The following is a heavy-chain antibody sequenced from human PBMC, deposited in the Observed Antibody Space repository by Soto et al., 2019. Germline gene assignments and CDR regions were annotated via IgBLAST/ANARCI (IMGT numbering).Heavy chain of an antibody. CDR1: GYTFTNYG. D-gene: IGHD2-2*01. CDR2: INTYNGNT. V-gene: IGHV1-18*01. CDR3: XXXXXXXTRATVRFDI. J-gene: IGHJ3*02. Sequence: VQLVQSGVEVKKPGASVKVSCKASGYTFTNYGISWVRQAPGQGLEWMGWINTYNGNTNYAQKAQGRVTMTTETXXXXXXXXXXXXXXXXXXXXXXXXXXXXXTRATVRFDIWGQGTMLTVSS.